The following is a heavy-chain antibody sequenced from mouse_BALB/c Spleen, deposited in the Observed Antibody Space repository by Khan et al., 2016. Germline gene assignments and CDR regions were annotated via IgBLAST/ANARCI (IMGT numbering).Heavy chain of an antibody. Sequence: QLQLVQSGPELKKPGETVKISCKASGYTFTNYGMNWVKKAPGKGLKWMGWINTNTGEHTYADEFKGRFAFSLETYASTDYLQINNRKNEDTATYFCARGGNSDYYARDYLGQGTSVTVSS. D-gene: IGHD2-1*01. CDR2: INTNTGEH. CDR3: ARGGNSDYYARDY. V-gene: IGHV9-3*02. J-gene: IGHJ4*01. CDR1: GYTFTNYG.